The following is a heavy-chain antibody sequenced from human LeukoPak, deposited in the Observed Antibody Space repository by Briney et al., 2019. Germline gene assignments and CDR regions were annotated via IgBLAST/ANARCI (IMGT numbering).Heavy chain of an antibody. D-gene: IGHD2-15*01. CDR1: VYTFTGYY. V-gene: IGHV1-2*02. CDR3: ARGYCSGGSCYPESYYYGMDV. J-gene: IGHJ6*02. CDR2: INPNSGGT. Sequence: ASETVSCKASVYTFTGYYMHWVRPPPGQGLEWMGWINPNSGGTKYAQKFQGRVTMTRDTSISTAYMELSRLRSDDTAVYYCARGYCSGGSCYPESYYYGMDVWGQGTTVTVSS.